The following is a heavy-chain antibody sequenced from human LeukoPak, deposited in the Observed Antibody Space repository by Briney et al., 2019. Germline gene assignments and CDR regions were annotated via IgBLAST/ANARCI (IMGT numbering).Heavy chain of an antibody. CDR1: GFTFSDYY. CDR3: ARELWFGESYYFDY. Sequence: PGGSLRLSCAASGFTFSDYYMSWIRQAPGKGLEWVSYISSSGSTIYYADSVKGRFTISRDNAKNSLYLQMNSLRAEDTAVYYCARELWFGESYYFDYWGQGTLVTVSS. V-gene: IGHV3-11*01. CDR2: ISSSGSTI. J-gene: IGHJ4*02. D-gene: IGHD3-10*01.